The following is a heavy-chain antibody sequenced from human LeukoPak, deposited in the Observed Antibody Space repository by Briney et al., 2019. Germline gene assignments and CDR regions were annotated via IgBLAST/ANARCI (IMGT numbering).Heavy chain of an antibody. CDR1: GFTFSSYG. Sequence: PGGSLRLSFAASGFTFSSYGMHWVRQAPGKGLEWVAFIRYDGSNKYYADSVKGRFTISRDNSKNTLYLQMNSLRAEDTAVYYCARGAVYGSGSYGAFDIWGQGTMVTVSS. J-gene: IGHJ3*02. V-gene: IGHV3-30*02. CDR3: ARGAVYGSGSYGAFDI. CDR2: IRYDGSNK. D-gene: IGHD3-10*01.